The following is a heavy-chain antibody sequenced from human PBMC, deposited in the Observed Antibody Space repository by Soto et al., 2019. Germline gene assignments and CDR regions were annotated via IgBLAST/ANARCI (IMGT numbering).Heavy chain of an antibody. CDR1: GGTLSTYY. CDR3: ARGVGYSDSSGYPFDY. J-gene: IGHJ4*02. Sequence: VQLVQSGAEVKRPGASVKISCKASGGTLSTYYMHWARQAPGQGLEWMGIINPRSGKTNYPQKFQGRVTMTRDTSTTTVYMELSTLRSEDTAMYYCARGVGYSDSSGYPFDYWGQGTLVTVSS. D-gene: IGHD3-22*01. CDR2: INPRSGKT. V-gene: IGHV1-46*03.